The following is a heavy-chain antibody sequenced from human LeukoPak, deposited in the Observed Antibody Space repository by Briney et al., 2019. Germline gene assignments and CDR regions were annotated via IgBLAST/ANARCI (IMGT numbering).Heavy chain of an antibody. CDR1: GFTFSVPA. Sequence: GGSLKLSCAASGFTFSVPAMHWVRQASGKGLEWFGRIKSKTNSYATAYAASVKGRFTISRDDSKNMAYLQMNSLKTEDTAVYYCTRRDGSGSYPDNWFDPWGQGTLVTVSS. CDR2: IKSKTNSYAT. CDR3: TRRDGSGSYPDNWFDP. J-gene: IGHJ5*02. V-gene: IGHV3-73*01. D-gene: IGHD3-10*01.